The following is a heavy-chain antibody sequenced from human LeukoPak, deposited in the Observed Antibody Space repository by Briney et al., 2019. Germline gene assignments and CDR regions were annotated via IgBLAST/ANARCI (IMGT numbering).Heavy chain of an antibody. J-gene: IGHJ6*02. CDR3: AYQDV. D-gene: IGHD2-2*01. CDR2: VSPNCGGT. V-gene: IGHV1-2*02. Sequence: ASVKVSCKASGYTFTAYYIHWVRQAPGQGLEWMGWVSPNCGGTTYAQKFQGRVTMTRDTSIIAAYMELSRLRSDDTAVYYCAYQDVWGQGTTVTVS. CDR1: GYTFTAYY.